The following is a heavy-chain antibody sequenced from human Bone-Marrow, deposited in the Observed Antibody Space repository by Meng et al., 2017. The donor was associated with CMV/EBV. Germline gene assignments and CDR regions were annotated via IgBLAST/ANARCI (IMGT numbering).Heavy chain of an antibody. CDR3: AREGRYRGGVGFDP. Sequence: SETLSLTCTVSGGSISSYYWSWIRQPPGKGLEWIGYIYYSGSTNYNPSLKSRVTISVDTSKNQFSLKLSSVTAADTAVYYCAREGRYRGGVGFDPWGQGTLVTVSS. V-gene: IGHV4-59*01. CDR1: GGSISSYY. D-gene: IGHD1-26*01. J-gene: IGHJ5*02. CDR2: IYYSGST.